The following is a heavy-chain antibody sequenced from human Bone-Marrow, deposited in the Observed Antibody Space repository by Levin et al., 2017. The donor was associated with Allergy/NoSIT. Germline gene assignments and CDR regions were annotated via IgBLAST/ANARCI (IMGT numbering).Heavy chain of an antibody. D-gene: IGHD2-21*02. CDR2: IYYSGST. Sequence: GSLRLSCTVSGGSVSSGSYYWSWIRQPPGKGLEWIGYIYYSGSTNYNPSLKSRVTISVDTSKNQFSLKLSSVTAADTAVYYCARDLEAYCGGDCYSQVWYFDLWGRGTLVTVSS. CDR1: GGSVSSGSYY. V-gene: IGHV4-61*01. J-gene: IGHJ2*01. CDR3: ARDLEAYCGGDCYSQVWYFDL.